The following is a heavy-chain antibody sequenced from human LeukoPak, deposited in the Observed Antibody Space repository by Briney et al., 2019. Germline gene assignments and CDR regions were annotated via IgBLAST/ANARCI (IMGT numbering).Heavy chain of an antibody. D-gene: IGHD5-24*01. CDR3: ARLLQDGYNSFDY. Sequence: PGGPLRLSCAASGFTFSSYAMHWVRQAPGKGLEYVSAISSNGGSTYYANSVKGRFTISRDNSKNTLYLQMGSLRAEDMAVYYCARLLQDGYNSFDYWGQGTLVTVSS. J-gene: IGHJ4*02. CDR2: ISSNGGST. V-gene: IGHV3-64*01. CDR1: GFTFSSYA.